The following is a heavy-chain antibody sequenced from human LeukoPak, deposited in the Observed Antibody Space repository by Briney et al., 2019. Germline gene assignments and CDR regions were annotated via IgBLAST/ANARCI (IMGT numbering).Heavy chain of an antibody. J-gene: IGHJ4*02. Sequence: GGSLRLSCAASGFTFSSYAMSWVRQAPGKGLEWVSAISGSGGSTYYADSVKGRFTISRDNSKNTLYLQMNSLRAEDTAVYYCARGISSGLYYFDYWGQGTLVTVSS. CDR3: ARGISSGLYYFDY. CDR2: ISGSGGST. D-gene: IGHD3-22*01. V-gene: IGHV3-23*01. CDR1: GFTFSSYA.